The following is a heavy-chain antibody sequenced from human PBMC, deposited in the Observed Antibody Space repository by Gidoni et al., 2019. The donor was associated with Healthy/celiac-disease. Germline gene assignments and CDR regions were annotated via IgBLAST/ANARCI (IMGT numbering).Heavy chain of an antibody. D-gene: IGHD6-13*01. Sequence: QVQLQESGPGLVKPAETLSLTCTVSGGSISSYYWSWIRQPAGKGLEWIGRIYTSGSTNYNPSLKSRVTMSVDTSKNQFSLKLSSVTAADTAVYYCARDPYSSSWYGSGAFDIWGQGTMVTVSS. CDR1: GGSISSYY. CDR2: IYTSGST. CDR3: ARDPYSSSWYGSGAFDI. J-gene: IGHJ3*02. V-gene: IGHV4-4*07.